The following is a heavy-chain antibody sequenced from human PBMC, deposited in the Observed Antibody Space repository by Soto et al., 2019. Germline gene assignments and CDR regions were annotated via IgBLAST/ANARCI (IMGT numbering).Heavy chain of an antibody. D-gene: IGHD3-16*02. CDR2: IYYSGST. CDR1: GDSISSSGYY. J-gene: IGHJ5*02. Sequence: QLQLQESGPGLVKPSETLSLTCTVSGDSISSSGYYWGWIRQPPGKGLEWIGSIYYSGSTYYNTSLKSRXXIXVXXSKNQFSLNLSSVTAADTSVYYCARHRGSYTWFDPWGQGTLVTVSS. CDR3: ARHRGSYTWFDP. V-gene: IGHV4-39*01.